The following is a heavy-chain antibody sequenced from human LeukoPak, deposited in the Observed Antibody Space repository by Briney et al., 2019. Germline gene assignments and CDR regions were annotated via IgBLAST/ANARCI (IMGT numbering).Heavy chain of an antibody. V-gene: IGHV1-2*02. CDR3: ARVKAARPSDLDY. CDR1: GYTFTGYY. D-gene: IGHD6-6*01. J-gene: IGHJ4*02. CDR2: INPNSGGT. Sequence: GASVKVSCKASGYTFTGYYMHWVRRAPGQGLEWMGWINPNSGGTNYAQKFQGRVTMTRDTSISTAYMELSRLRSDDTAVYYCARVKAARPSDLDYWGQGTLVTVSS.